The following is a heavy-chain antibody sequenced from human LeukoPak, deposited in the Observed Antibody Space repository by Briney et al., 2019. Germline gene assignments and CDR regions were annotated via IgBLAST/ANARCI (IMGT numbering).Heavy chain of an antibody. J-gene: IGHJ4*02. CDR3: VRDSWERRWGTLYSFDY. CDR2: ISLSGGLT. V-gene: IGHV3-23*01. CDR1: GFTFSSYA. Sequence: GGSLRLSCAASGFTFSSYAMSWVRQAPGKGLERVSGISLSGGLTYYADSVKGRFTISRDNSKNTLYLQMNSLRAEDTAVYYCVRDSWERRWGTLYSFDYWGQGNLVSVSS. D-gene: IGHD1-1*01.